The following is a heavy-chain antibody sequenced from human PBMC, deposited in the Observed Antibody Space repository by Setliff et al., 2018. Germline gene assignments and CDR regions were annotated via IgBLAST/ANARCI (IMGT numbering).Heavy chain of an antibody. Sequence: PGGSLRLSCTASGLSYINDWVSWVRQAPGKGLEWLASINPHGSEKYYADSVKGRFTISRDNAKNSLSLQMNNLRTEDTALYYCAKVKKQLIRGSGFDYWGQGTLVTVSS. J-gene: IGHJ4*02. CDR2: INPHGSEK. CDR3: AKVKKQLIRGSGFDY. V-gene: IGHV3-7*01. D-gene: IGHD1-1*01. CDR1: GLSYINDW.